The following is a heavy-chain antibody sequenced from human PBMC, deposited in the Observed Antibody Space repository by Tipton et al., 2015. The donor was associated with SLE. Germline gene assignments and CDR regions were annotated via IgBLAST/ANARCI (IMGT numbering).Heavy chain of an antibody. Sequence: SLRLSCAASGFTFSSYAMSWVRQAPGKGLEWVSAISGSGGSTYYADSVKGRFTISRDNAKNSLYLQMNSLRAEDTAVYYCARGGYSYGFGPGGFDIWGQGTMVTVSS. CDR2: ISGSGGST. J-gene: IGHJ3*02. CDR1: GFTFSSYA. CDR3: ARGGYSYGFGPGGFDI. D-gene: IGHD5-18*01. V-gene: IGHV3-23*01.